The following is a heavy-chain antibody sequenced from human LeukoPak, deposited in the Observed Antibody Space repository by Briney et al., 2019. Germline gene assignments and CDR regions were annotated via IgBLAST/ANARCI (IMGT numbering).Heavy chain of an antibody. J-gene: IGHJ4*02. CDR1: GFTFSSYA. CDR3: AKNPYLSDY. V-gene: IGHV3-30*18. Sequence: QTGGSLRLSCAASGFTFSSYAMHWVRQAPGKGLEWVAVISYDGSNKYYADSVKGRFTISRDNSKNTLYLQMNSLRAEDTAVYYCAKNPYLSDYWGQGTLVTVSS. CDR2: ISYDGSNK. D-gene: IGHD2/OR15-2a*01.